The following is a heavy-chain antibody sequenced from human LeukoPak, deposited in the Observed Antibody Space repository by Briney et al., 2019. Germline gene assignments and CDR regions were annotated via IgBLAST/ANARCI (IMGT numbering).Heavy chain of an antibody. D-gene: IGHD6-13*01. CDR1: GGTFNSYA. V-gene: IGHV1-69*05. Sequence: GASVKVSCKASGGTFNSYAISWVRQAPGQGLEWMGGIIPIFGTANYAQKFQGRVTITTDESTSTAYMELSSLRSEDTAVYYCTQIAAAGTLTTDYWGQGTLVTVSS. CDR2: IIPIFGTA. CDR3: TQIAAAGTLTTDY. J-gene: IGHJ4*02.